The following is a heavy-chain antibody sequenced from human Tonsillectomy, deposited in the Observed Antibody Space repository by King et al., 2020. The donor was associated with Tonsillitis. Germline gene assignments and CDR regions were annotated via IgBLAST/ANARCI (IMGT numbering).Heavy chain of an antibody. V-gene: IGHV3-30*02. Sequence: VQLVESGGGVVQPGGSLRLSCAASGFTFNANGMHWVRQAPGKGLQWVAFIQNDGSSKYYADSVKGRFTISRDNSKNTLYFQMNSLRIDDTAVYQCARARGCGYDCPPNLSYHYGMDVWAPGTRVTVSS. CDR1: GFTFNANG. CDR2: IQNDGSSK. CDR3: ARARGCGYDCPPNLSYHYGMDV. D-gene: IGHD3-22*01. J-gene: IGHJ6*02.